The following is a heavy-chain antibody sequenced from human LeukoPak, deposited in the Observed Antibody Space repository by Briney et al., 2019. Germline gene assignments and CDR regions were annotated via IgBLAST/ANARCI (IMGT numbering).Heavy chain of an antibody. CDR3: AREGLALDY. CDR1: GFTFRTYA. CDR2: ISYDGSNK. Sequence: GGSLRLSCAAPGFTFRTYAMHWVRQAPGKGLEWVAVISYDGSNKYYADSVKGRFTISRDNSKNTLYLQMNSLRAEDTAVYYCAREGLALDYWGQGTLVTVSS. D-gene: IGHD6-19*01. J-gene: IGHJ4*02. V-gene: IGHV3-30-3*01.